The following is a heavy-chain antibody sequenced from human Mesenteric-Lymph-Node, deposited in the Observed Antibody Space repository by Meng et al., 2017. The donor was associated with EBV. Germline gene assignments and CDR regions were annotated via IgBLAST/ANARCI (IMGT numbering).Heavy chain of an antibody. CDR1: GGTFSSYS. J-gene: IGHJ4*02. Sequence: VRSGGGSKRPGAAVKVSCKAFGGTFSSYSISWVRQAPGQGLEWMGGIIPIFGTAKYAQQFQGRVTITADESTTTAYMELNSLRAEDTAVYYCAKERYSSGWTGSYWGQGTLVTVSS. D-gene: IGHD6-19*01. CDR2: IIPIFGTA. V-gene: IGHV1-69*01. CDR3: AKERYSSGWTGSY.